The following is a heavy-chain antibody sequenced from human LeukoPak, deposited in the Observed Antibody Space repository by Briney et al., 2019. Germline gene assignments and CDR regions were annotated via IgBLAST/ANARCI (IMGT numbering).Heavy chain of an antibody. CDR3: ARGEGYGGNLNYFDY. J-gene: IGHJ4*02. CDR1: GDSISSHY. Sequence: SETLSLTCTVSGDSISSHYWSWIRQPPGKGLEWIGYISYSGRTNYNPSLKSRVTISGDTSKNQFSLNLSSVTAADTAVYYCARGEGYGGNLNYFDYWGQGTLVTVSS. V-gene: IGHV4-59*11. CDR2: ISYSGRT. D-gene: IGHD4-23*01.